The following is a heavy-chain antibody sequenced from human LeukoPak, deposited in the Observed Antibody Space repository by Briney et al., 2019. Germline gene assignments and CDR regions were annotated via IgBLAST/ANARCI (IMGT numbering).Heavy chain of an antibody. J-gene: IGHJ4*02. CDR1: GFTFSSYS. Sequence: PGGSLRLSCAASGFTFSSYSMNWVRQAPGKGLEWVSSISSSSSYIYYADSVKGRFTISRDSAKNSLYLQMNSLRAEDTAVYYCARPGTETGPFDYWGQGTLVTVSS. CDR3: ARPGTETGPFDY. D-gene: IGHD1-1*01. V-gene: IGHV3-21*01. CDR2: ISSSSSYI.